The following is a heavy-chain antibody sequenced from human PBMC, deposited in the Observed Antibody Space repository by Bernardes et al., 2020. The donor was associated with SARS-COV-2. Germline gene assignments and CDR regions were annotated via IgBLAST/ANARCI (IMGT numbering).Heavy chain of an antibody. CDR2: LYRSGQT. CDR1: GYSLSSGYY. D-gene: IGHD1-20*01. J-gene: IGHJ4*02. Sequence: SETLSLTCAVSGYSLSSGYYWCWFRQPPGSTLEWIWSLYRSGQTYYNPSLKSRVTISVDMSKNQLSLKLTSVTAADTGVYYCARDNWTPAYWGQSSLVTVSS. V-gene: IGHV4-38-2*02. CDR3: ARDNWTPAY.